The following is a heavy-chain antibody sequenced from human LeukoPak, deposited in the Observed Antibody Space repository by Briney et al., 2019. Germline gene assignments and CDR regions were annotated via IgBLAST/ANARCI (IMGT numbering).Heavy chain of an antibody. CDR3: AKAVSRRMITFGGDN. Sequence: GGSLRLSCAASGFTFSSYSMNWVRQAPGKGLEWVSSISSSSSYIYYADSVKGRFTISRDNSKNTLYLQMNSLRAEDTAVYYCAKAVSRRMITFGGDNWGQGTLVTVSS. CDR2: ISSSSSYI. V-gene: IGHV3-21*04. D-gene: IGHD3-16*01. J-gene: IGHJ4*02. CDR1: GFTFSSYS.